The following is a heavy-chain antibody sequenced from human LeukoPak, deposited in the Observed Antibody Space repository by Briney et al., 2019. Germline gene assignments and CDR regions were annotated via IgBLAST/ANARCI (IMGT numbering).Heavy chain of an antibody. CDR3: AKGSYYFVY. J-gene: IGHJ4*02. CDR1: GFTFSNAW. V-gene: IGHV3-15*01. D-gene: IGHD3-16*01. Sequence: GGSLRLSCAASGFTFSNAWMSWVRQAPGKGLECVGRIKSKTDGGTTDYAAPVKGRFTISRDDSKNTLYLQMNSLRAEDTAVYYCAKGSYYFVYWGQGTLVTVSS. CDR2: IKSKTDGGTT.